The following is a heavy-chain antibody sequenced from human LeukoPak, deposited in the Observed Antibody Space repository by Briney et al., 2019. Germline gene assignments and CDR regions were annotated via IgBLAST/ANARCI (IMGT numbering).Heavy chain of an antibody. Sequence: PSETLSLTRTVSGGSISSYYWSWIRQPPGKGLEWIGYISYSGSTNYNPSLKSRVTVSLDTSKNQFSLKLSSVTAADTAVYYCARGGPYYYDSSAFDIWGQGTMVTVSS. CDR2: ISYSGST. D-gene: IGHD3-22*01. CDR1: GGSISSYY. CDR3: ARGGPYYYDSSAFDI. J-gene: IGHJ3*02. V-gene: IGHV4-59*01.